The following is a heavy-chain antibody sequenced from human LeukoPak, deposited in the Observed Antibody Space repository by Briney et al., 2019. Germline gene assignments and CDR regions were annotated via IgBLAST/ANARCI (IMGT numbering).Heavy chain of an antibody. J-gene: IGHJ4*02. Sequence: PSETLSLTCTVSAYSISSVNWWGWIPQPPGKWPGWITTISGSGSSYYNPSGKSTVSISVDTSKNQFSLRLSFVNAADTAVYYCARDGDFYYFDYWGQGTLVTVSS. CDR1: AYSISSVNW. CDR3: ARDGDFYYFDY. CDR2: ISGSGSS. V-gene: IGHV4-38-2*02.